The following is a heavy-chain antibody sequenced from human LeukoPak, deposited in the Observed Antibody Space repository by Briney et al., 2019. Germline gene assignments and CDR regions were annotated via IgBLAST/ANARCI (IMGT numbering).Heavy chain of an antibody. J-gene: IGHJ4*02. D-gene: IGHD2-2*01. Sequence: SGGSLRLSCAASGFTFSSYGMSWVRRAPGKGPEWVSGISGSGGNTYYADSVKGRFTISRDNSQNTLYLQMNTLRAEDTAVYYCAKVVSAYHFDYWGQGTLVTVSS. CDR3: AKVVSAYHFDY. CDR2: ISGSGGNT. V-gene: IGHV3-23*01. CDR1: GFTFSSYG.